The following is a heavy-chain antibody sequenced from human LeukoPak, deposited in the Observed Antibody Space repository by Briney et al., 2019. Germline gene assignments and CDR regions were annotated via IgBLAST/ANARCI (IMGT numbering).Heavy chain of an antibody. Sequence: GGSLRLSCAASGFTFSDYYMTWIRQAPGRGLEWISYINGSSSDTKYADSVKGRFTISRDNAKNSLYLQMNSLRAEDTAVYYCARWDYWGQGTLVTVSS. J-gene: IGHJ4*02. V-gene: IGHV3-11*06. CDR1: GFTFSDYY. CDR3: ARWDY. CDR2: INGSSSDT.